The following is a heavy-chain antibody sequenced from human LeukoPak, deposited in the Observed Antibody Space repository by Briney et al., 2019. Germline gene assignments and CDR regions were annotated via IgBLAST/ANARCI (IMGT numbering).Heavy chain of an antibody. V-gene: IGHV3-48*03. J-gene: IGHJ4*02. CDR1: GFTFSSYE. CDR2: ISNSGSTI. D-gene: IGHD2-15*01. Sequence: GSLRLSCAVSGFTFSSYEVNWVRQAPGKGLEWVSHISNSGSTIYYEDSVKGRFTVSRDNAKNSLYLQMNSLRAEDTAVYYCARGVYCSGGSCYFKFDYWGQGTLVTVSS. CDR3: ARGVYCSGGSCYFKFDY.